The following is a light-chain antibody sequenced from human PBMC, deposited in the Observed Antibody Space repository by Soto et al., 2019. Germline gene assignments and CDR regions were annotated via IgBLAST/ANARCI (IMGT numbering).Light chain of an antibody. V-gene: IGLV2-8*01. CDR3: ASYAGSRLV. CDR2: EVT. J-gene: IGLJ2*01. CDR1: SSDVGAYNY. Sequence: QSALTQPPSASGSPGQSVTISCTGTSSDVGAYNYVSWHQQHPGKAPKLIIYEVTKRPSGVPDRLSGSKSDNTASLTVSGLQAEDEADYYCASYAGSRLVFGGGTKLTVL.